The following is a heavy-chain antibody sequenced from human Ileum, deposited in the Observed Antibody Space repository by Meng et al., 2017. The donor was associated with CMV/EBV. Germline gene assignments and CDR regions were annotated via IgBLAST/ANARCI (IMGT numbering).Heavy chain of an antibody. Sequence: QGSGPGLVKPAETLSLTCTSAGYPISSGSNSWAWFRQPPGKRLEWIGSMYFSGIADYNPSLKSRVTISLHATQKQFSLRLTSVTAADSAVYFCARDLTNKWFYYWGQGTLVTVSS. CDR1: GYPISSGSNS. CDR2: MYFSGIA. D-gene: IGHD1-26*01. CDR3: ARDLTNKWFYY. V-gene: IGHV4-39*07. J-gene: IGHJ4*02.